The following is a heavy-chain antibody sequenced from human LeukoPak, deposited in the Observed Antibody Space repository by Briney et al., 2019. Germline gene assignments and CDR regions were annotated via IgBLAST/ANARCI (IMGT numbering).Heavy chain of an antibody. J-gene: IGHJ4*02. Sequence: PSETLSLTCTVSGGSISSYYWSWIRQPPGKGLEWIGYIYYSGSTNYNPSLKSRVTISVDTSKNQFSLKLSSVTAADTAVYYCARDGSRFGEVDYWGQGTLVTVSS. CDR2: IYYSGST. D-gene: IGHD3-10*01. V-gene: IGHV4-59*01. CDR1: GGSISSYY. CDR3: ARDGSRFGEVDY.